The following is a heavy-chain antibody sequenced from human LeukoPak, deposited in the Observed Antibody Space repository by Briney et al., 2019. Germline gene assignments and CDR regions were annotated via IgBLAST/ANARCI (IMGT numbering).Heavy chain of an antibody. CDR2: IRNGGNT. CDR3: AKIAARTFYYYYYMDV. J-gene: IGHJ6*03. Sequence: GGSLRLSCAASGFTLSSYAMSWVRQAPGKGLEWVSGIRNGGNTHYADSVKGRFTISRDNAKNSLYLQMNSLRAEDTAVYYCAKIAARTFYYYYYMDVWGKGTTVTVSS. CDR1: GFTLSSYA. D-gene: IGHD6-6*01. V-gene: IGHV3-23*01.